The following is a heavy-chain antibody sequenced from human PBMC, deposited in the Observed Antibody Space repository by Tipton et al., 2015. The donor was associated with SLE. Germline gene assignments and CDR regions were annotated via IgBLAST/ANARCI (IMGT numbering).Heavy chain of an antibody. D-gene: IGHD6-19*01. J-gene: IGHJ3*02. Sequence: TLSLTCAVSGYSISSGYYWGWIRQPPVKGLEWIVYIYYSGSTNYNPSLKSRVTISVDTSKNQFSLKLSSVTAADTAVYYCTEGGWLGDAFDIWGQGTMVTVSS. CDR2: IYYSGST. CDR1: GYSISSGYY. V-gene: IGHV4-59*01. CDR3: TEGGWLGDAFDI.